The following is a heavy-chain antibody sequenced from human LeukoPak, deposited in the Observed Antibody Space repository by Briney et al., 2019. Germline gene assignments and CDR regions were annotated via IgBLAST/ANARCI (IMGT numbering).Heavy chain of an antibody. Sequence: GGSLRLSCAASGFSLSSYGMTWVRQAPGKGLEWVSTLSDSGGGTYYADSVKGRFTISRDNSKNTLYLQMNSLRAEDTAVYYCAKDRQVRSVAYDAFDIWGQGTMVIVSS. CDR1: GFSLSSYG. J-gene: IGHJ3*02. D-gene: IGHD3-3*01. V-gene: IGHV3-23*01. CDR2: LSDSGGGT. CDR3: AKDRQVRSVAYDAFDI.